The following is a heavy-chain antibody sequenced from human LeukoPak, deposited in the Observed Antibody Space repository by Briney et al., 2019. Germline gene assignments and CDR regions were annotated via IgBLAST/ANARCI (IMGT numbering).Heavy chain of an antibody. CDR1: GFSVSTNY. CDR2: IYSSGGT. Sequence: QPGGSLRLSCAASGFSVSTNYMSWVRQAPGKGLEWVSVIYSSGGTYYADSVRGRFTISRDNSRNTVYLQMDSLRVEDTAIYYCARDMSGPPLFYYWGQGTLVTVSS. V-gene: IGHV3-53*01. CDR3: ARDMSGPPLFYY. J-gene: IGHJ4*02. D-gene: IGHD2-8*02.